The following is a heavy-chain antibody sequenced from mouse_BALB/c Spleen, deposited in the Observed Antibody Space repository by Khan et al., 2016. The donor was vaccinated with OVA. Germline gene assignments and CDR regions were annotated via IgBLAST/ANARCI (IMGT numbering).Heavy chain of an antibody. D-gene: IGHD1-1*01. Sequence: EVALVESGGDLVKPGGSLKLSCAASGFTFSTYGMSWVRQAPDKRLEWVATVSTGGSYNYYPDSVTRRFTISRDNAKNTLYLHMSGLRTEDTAMFYCTRLAYYYDSEGFAYWGQGTLVTVSA. J-gene: IGHJ3*01. CDR1: GFTFSTYG. CDR2: VSTGGSYN. V-gene: IGHV5-6*01. CDR3: TRLAYYYDSEGFAY.